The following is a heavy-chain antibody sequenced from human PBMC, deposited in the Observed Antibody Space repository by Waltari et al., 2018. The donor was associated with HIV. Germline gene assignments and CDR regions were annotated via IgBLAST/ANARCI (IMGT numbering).Heavy chain of an antibody. Sequence: QVQLVESGGGVVQPGRSRRLSCAASGFTFSSYGMHWVRQAPGKGLEWVAVISYDGSNKYYADSVKGRFTISRDNSKNTLYLQMNSLRAEDTAVYYCAKDARFLDLDYYYGMDVWGQGTTVTVSS. CDR2: ISYDGSNK. CDR3: AKDARFLDLDYYYGMDV. V-gene: IGHV3-30*18. CDR1: GFTFSSYG. J-gene: IGHJ6*02. D-gene: IGHD3-3*01.